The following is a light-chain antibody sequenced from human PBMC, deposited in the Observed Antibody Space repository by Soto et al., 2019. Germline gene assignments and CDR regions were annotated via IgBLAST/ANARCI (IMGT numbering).Light chain of an antibody. J-gene: IGKJ1*01. CDR1: QNATTW. CDR3: QQYDSYRT. Sequence: DIQMTQSPSTLSASVGDRVTITCRASQNATTWLAWYQHKPGKAPKLLLYDVSNLESGVPSRFSGSGSGTEFTLTISSLQSDDFATYFCQQYDSYRTFGQGTKVEIK. V-gene: IGKV1-5*01. CDR2: DVS.